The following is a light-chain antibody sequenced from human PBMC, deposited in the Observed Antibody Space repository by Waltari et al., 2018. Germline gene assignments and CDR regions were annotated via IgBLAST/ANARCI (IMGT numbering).Light chain of an antibody. CDR3: QVWAGSDYDVA. CDR1: TIGVYG. CDR2: DKS. Sequence: SFVLTQAPSVSVAPGQPARTTCGGNTIGVYGARWYPHPPGQAPVLVVHDKSDRPAGIPERFSGSSSANTATLTISRVEAGDEADYYCQVWAGSDYDVAFGGGTKL. J-gene: IGLJ2*01. V-gene: IGLV3-21*02.